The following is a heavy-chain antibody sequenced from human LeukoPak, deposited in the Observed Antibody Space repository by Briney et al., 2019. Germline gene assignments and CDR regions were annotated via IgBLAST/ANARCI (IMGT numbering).Heavy chain of an antibody. J-gene: IGHJ6*02. CDR2: ISHDGSSK. V-gene: IGHV3-30*04. Sequence: GGSLTLSCAVSGFTFSTYAMHWVRQAPGKGLEWVGVISHDGSSKYYAHSVKGPFTTTTDNAKNSLYLQMNSLRSEDTAVYYLARGNGAFGPVPPAMPPYYYYPMTVWAQGPRVTVSS. CDR3: ARGNGAFGPVPPAMPPYYYYPMTV. CDR1: GFTFSTYA. D-gene: IGHD2-2*01.